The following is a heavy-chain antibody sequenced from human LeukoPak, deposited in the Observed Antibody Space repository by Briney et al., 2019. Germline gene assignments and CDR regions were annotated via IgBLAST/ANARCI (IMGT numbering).Heavy chain of an antibody. CDR3: ARAPGYVSSGYYLHYFDL. V-gene: IGHV4-34*01. CDR1: GGSFSGYY. D-gene: IGHD3-22*01. J-gene: IGHJ2*01. Sequence: PSETLSLTCAVYGGSFSGYYWSWIRQPPGKGLEWIGEINHSGSTNYNPSLKSRVTISVDTSKNQFSLRLSSVTAADTAVYYCARAPGYVSSGYYLHYFDLWGRGTLVTVPS. CDR2: INHSGST.